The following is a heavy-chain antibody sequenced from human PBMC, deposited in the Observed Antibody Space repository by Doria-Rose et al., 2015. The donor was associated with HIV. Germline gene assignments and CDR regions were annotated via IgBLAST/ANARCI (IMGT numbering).Heavy chain of an antibody. J-gene: IGHJ4*02. CDR2: LFSDDER. V-gene: IGHV2-26*01. CDR1: GVSLSSPGMG. D-gene: IGHD6-13*01. CDR3: ARIKSGRGYHKYYFDF. Sequence: QVTLKEPGPVPVKPTETLTLTCTVSGVSLSSPGMGVSWIRQPPGKALEWLANLFSDDERCYKSYLNSRVTISSATSKSQVVLTMTDMDPVDTATYYCARIKSGRGYHKYYFDFWGQGTLVIVSA.